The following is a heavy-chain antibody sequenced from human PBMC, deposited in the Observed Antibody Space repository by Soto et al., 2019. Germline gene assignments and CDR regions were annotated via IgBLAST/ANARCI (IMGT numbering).Heavy chain of an antibody. CDR1: GGSISSRGYY. V-gene: IGHV4-39*01. CDR2: VSYSGNT. CDR3: ARRGRAAARHFDF. D-gene: IGHD6-13*01. J-gene: IGHJ4*02. Sequence: PSETLSLTCTVSGGSISSRGYYWAWIRQPPGKALEWIGSVSYSGNTYYNPSLKSRVTISVDTSKNQFSLKLNSVTAADTAVFYCARRGRAAARHFDFWGQGTLVNAPQ.